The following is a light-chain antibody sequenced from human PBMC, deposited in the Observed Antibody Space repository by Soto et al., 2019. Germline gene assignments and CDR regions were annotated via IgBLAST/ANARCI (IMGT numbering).Light chain of an antibody. CDR2: GES. CDR3: QQYNNWPTST. Sequence: IVMTQCPATLSVSPGESATLSCRASQGLXSYFFWYEQKPGQAPRLLSXGESTRGTGIPARFSGSGSGKEFTLTISSLQSEDFAVYYCQQYNNWPTSTFGQGTRLEI. V-gene: IGKV3D-15*01. CDR1: QGLXSY. J-gene: IGKJ5*01.